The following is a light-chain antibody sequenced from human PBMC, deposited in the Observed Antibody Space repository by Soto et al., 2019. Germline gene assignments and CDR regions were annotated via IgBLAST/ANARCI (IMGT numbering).Light chain of an antibody. CDR2: GAS. V-gene: IGKV3-15*01. CDR3: QQYSDWPPT. J-gene: IGKJ1*01. Sequence: EIVVTQSPATLSVSPGVRATLSCRASQSVSSNLAWYQQKPGQAPRLLVNGASTRATGIPARFSGSGSGTEFSLTISSLQSEDFAVYYCQQYSDWPPTFGQGTKVDI. CDR1: QSVSSN.